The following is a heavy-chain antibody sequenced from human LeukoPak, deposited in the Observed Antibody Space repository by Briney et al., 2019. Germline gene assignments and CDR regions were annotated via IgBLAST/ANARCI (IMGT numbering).Heavy chain of an antibody. CDR2: ISSSSSTI. CDR1: GFTFSSYS. V-gene: IGHV3-48*01. Sequence: GGSLRLSCAASGFTFSSYSMNWVRQAPGKGLEWVSYISSSSSTIYYADSVKGRFTISRDNAKNSLYLQMNSLRAEDTAVYYCATAVVAARDYWGQGTLVTVSS. CDR3: ATAVVAARDY. D-gene: IGHD2-15*01. J-gene: IGHJ4*02.